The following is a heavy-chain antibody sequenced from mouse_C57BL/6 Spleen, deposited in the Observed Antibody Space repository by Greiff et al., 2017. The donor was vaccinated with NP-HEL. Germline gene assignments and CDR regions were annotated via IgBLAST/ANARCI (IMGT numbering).Heavy chain of an antibody. Sequence: VQLVESGPGLVQPSQSLSITCTASGFSLTSYGVHWVRQSPGKGLEWLGVIWRGGSTDYNAAFMSRLSITKDNSKSQVFFKMNSLQADDTSIYYCAKNYGGAMGYWGQGTSVTVSS. CDR1: GFSLTSYG. J-gene: IGHJ4*01. D-gene: IGHD1-1*01. V-gene: IGHV2-5*01. CDR2: IWRGGST. CDR3: AKNYGGAMGY.